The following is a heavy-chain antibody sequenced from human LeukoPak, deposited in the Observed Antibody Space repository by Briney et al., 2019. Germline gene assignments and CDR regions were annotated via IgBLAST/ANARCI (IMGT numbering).Heavy chain of an antibody. CDR2: INHSGST. CDR1: GASFSGYY. D-gene: IGHD3-22*01. V-gene: IGHV4-34*01. Sequence: SETLSLTCAVYGASFSGYYWSWIRQPPGKGLEWIGEINHSGSTNYNPSLKSRVTISVDTSKNQFSLKLNSVTAADTAVYYCARGTGYPLIGWGQGTLVTVSS. J-gene: IGHJ4*02. CDR3: ARGTGYPLIG.